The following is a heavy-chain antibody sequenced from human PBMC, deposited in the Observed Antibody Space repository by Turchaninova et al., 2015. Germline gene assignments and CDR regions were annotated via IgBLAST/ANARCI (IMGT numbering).Heavy chain of an antibody. V-gene: IGHV3-48*02. CDR3: LAGRNA. J-gene: IGHJ5*02. CDR2: ITGNTSIL. D-gene: IGHD3-10*01. Sequence: EVQLVESGGVLVQPGGSVRLSCVASGFPVSTYSMYWVGPAPGKGVGCISYITGNTSILDHADAVKGRVTISRDKAKNSLYLQMNSLRDDDTAIYYCLAGRNAWGQGILVSVSS. CDR1: GFPVSTYS.